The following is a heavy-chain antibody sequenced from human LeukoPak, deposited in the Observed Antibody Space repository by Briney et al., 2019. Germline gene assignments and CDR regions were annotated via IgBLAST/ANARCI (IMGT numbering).Heavy chain of an antibody. J-gene: IGHJ4*02. CDR3: AKGDYSASGNYYRYFDY. CDR1: GFTFSSYG. Sequence: GGSLRLSCAASGFTFSSYGMHWVRQAPGKGLEWVAVISYDGSNKYYADSVKGRFTISRDNSKNTLYLQMNSLRAEDTAVYYCAKGDYSASGNYYRYFDYWGQGTLVTVSS. CDR2: ISYDGSNK. V-gene: IGHV3-30*18. D-gene: IGHD3-10*01.